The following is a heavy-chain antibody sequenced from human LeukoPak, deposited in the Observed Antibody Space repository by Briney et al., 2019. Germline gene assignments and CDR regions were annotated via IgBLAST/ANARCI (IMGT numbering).Heavy chain of an antibody. Sequence: ASVKVSCKASGYTFTSYYMHWVRQAPGQGLEWMGIINPSGGSTSYAQKFQGRVTMTRDTSTSTVYMELSSLRSEDTAVYYCARGPLGYCSSTSCYDYYMDVWGKGTTVTVS. CDR2: INPSGGST. V-gene: IGHV1-46*01. CDR1: GYTFTSYY. D-gene: IGHD2-2*01. CDR3: ARGPLGYCSSTSCYDYYMDV. J-gene: IGHJ6*03.